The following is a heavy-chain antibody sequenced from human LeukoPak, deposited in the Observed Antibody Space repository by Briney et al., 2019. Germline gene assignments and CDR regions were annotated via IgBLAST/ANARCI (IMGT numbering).Heavy chain of an antibody. D-gene: IGHD2-2*02. CDR1: GGTFSSYA. J-gene: IGHJ6*03. Sequence: SVKVSCKASGGTFSSYAISWVRQAPGQGLEWMGGIIPIFGTANYAQKFQGRVTITADESTSTAYMGLSSLRSEDTAVYYCARESGSKYQLLYVHYYYYMDVWGKGTTVTVSS. CDR3: ARESGSKYQLLYVHYYYYMDV. CDR2: IIPIFGTA. V-gene: IGHV1-69*01.